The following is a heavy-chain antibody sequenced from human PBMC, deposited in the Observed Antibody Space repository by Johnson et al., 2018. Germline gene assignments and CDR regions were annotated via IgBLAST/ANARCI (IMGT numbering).Heavy chain of an antibody. CDR1: GFTFSSYG. CDR3: AKETGYDYVLGH. V-gene: IGHV3-30*18. J-gene: IGHJ1*01. CDR2: ISYDGSNK. Sequence: QVQLVESGGGVVQPGRSLRLSCAASGFTFSSYGMHWVRQAPGKGLAWVAVISYDGSNKYYADSVKGRFTISRDNSKNTLYLQMNSLRAEDTAVYYCAKETGYDYVLGHWGQGTLVTVSS. D-gene: IGHD3-16*01.